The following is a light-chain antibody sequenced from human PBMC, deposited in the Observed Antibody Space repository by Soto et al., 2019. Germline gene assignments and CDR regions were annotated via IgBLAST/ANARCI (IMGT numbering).Light chain of an antibody. CDR3: QQYSDWPLAT. J-gene: IGKJ4*01. CDR2: GAS. CDR1: QSVSAY. V-gene: IGKV3-15*01. Sequence: EIVMTQSPATLSVSPGERVTLSCRASQSVSAYLAWYLQKPGQAPRLLIYGASTRATGIPARFSGSGSGTEFTLTISSLQSEDSAVYHCQQYSDWPLATFGGGTKVEI.